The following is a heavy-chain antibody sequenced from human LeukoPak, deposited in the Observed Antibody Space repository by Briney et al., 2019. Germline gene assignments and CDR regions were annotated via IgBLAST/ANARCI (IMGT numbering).Heavy chain of an antibody. V-gene: IGHV5-51*01. D-gene: IGHD3-10*01. J-gene: IGHJ4*02. CDR2: LYPGDSDT. Sequence: GEPLKISCKGFGYSFTTYWIAWVRQMPGKGLEWMGTLYPGDSDTTYRPSFQGQVTISADKSISTAYLQWSSLKASDTAVYYCARPYYYGSGSYFFFDYWGQGTLVTVSS. CDR1: GYSFTTYW. CDR3: ARPYYYGSGSYFFFDY.